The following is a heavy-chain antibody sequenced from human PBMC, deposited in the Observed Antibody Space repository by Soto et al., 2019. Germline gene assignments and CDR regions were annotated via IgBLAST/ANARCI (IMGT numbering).Heavy chain of an antibody. J-gene: IGHJ5*02. V-gene: IGHV4-31*03. CDR2: IYYSGST. D-gene: IGHD3-3*01. CDR1: GVSISTGGYY. CDR3: ARXSYNIWSESQGPNWLDP. Sequence: PSETLSLTCTVSGVSISTGGYYWSWIRQIPGKGLEWIGYIYYSGSTYYNPSLKSRSTISVDTSRNQFSLNLSSVTAADTALYYCARXSYNIWSESQGPNWLDPWGQGTLVTVSS.